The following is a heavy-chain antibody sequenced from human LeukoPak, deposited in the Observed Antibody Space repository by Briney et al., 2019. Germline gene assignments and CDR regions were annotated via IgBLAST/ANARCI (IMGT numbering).Heavy chain of an antibody. CDR1: GFTFIDYY. D-gene: IGHD3-3*01. V-gene: IGHV3-11*04. CDR2: ISNDSVDK. J-gene: IGHJ3*02. Sequence: GGSLRLSCVGSGFTFIDYYMSWIRQVPGKGLGWVSYISNDSVDKYYVDSVRGRFTISRDNAKKSMYLQMSGLRVEDTAVYYCARRDWVSGAVRAFDIWGQGTMVTVSS. CDR3: ARRDWVSGAVRAFDI.